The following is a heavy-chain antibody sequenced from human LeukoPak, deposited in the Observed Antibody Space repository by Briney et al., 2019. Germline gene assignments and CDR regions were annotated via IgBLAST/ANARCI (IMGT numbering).Heavy chain of an antibody. CDR1: GFTFSSYG. D-gene: IGHD1-26*01. V-gene: IGHV3-30*18. Sequence: PGGSLRLSCAASGFTFSSYGMHWVRQAPGKGLEWVAVISYDGSNKYYADSVKGRFTISRDNSKNTLYLQMNSLRAEDAAVYYCAKWGELQNAFDYWGQGTLVTVSS. J-gene: IGHJ4*02. CDR2: ISYDGSNK. CDR3: AKWGELQNAFDY.